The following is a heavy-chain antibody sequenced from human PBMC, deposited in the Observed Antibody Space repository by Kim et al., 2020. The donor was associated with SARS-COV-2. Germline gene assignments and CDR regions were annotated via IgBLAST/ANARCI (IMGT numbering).Heavy chain of an antibody. Sequence: YAQGFTGRFVFSLATSVSTAYLQISSLKAEDTAVYYCARAGVVVDWYFDLWGRGTLVTVSS. J-gene: IGHJ2*01. V-gene: IGHV7-4-1*02. D-gene: IGHD3-22*01. CDR3: ARAGVVVDWYFDL.